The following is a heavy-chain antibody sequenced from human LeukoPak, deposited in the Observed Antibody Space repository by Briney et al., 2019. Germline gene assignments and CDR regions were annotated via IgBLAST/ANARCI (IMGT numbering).Heavy chain of an antibody. CDR2: ISAYNGNT. V-gene: IGHV1-18*01. D-gene: IGHD3-10*01. J-gene: IGHJ3*02. CDR3: ARDVNYYGSGSYGSFDI. CDR1: GYTFTSYG. Sequence: PGASVKVSCKASGYTFTSYGISWVRQAPGQGLEWMGWISAYNGNTNYAQKLQGRVTMTTDTSTSTAYMELRSLRSDDTAVYYCARDVNYYGSGSYGSFDIWGQGTMVTVSS.